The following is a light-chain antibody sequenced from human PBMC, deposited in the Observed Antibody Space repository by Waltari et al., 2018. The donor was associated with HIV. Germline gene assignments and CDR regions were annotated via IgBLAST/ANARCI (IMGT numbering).Light chain of an antibody. CDR2: SNN. CDR1: SSNLGKYP. J-gene: IGLJ2*01. Sequence: QSVLTQPPSASGTPGQRVTISCSGSSSNLGKYPVTWYHQVPGTAPKLVIYSNNQRPSGVPDRFSGSQSGTSASLAISGLRSEDEGDYYCAAWDDTLYGLFGGGTRLTVL. CDR3: AAWDDTLYGL. V-gene: IGLV1-44*01.